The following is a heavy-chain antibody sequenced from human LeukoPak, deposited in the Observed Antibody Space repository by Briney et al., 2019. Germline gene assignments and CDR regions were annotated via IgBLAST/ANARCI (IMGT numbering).Heavy chain of an antibody. J-gene: IGHJ5*02. CDR3: AREKPNYCSSTSCYTPENWFDP. Sequence: SETLSLTCTVSGGSISSYYWSWIRQPPGKGLEWIGYIYYSGSTNYNPSLKSRVTISVDTSKNQFSLKLSSVTAADTAVYYCAREKPNYCSSTSCYTPENWFDPWGQGTLVTVSS. V-gene: IGHV4-59*12. CDR2: IYYSGST. D-gene: IGHD2-2*02. CDR1: GGSISSYY.